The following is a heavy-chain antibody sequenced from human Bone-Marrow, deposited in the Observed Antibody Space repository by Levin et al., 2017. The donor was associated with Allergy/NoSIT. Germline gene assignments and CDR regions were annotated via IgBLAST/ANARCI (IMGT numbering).Heavy chain of an antibody. CDR2: IWYDGSNK. V-gene: IGHV3-33*01. D-gene: IGHD4-11*01. Sequence: GGSLRLSCAASGFTFSSYGMHWVRQAPGKGLEWVAVIWYDGSNKYYADSVKGRFTISRDNSKNTLYLQMNSLRAEDTAVYYCARPTVPLGYYMDVWGKGTTVTVSS. CDR1: GFTFSSYG. CDR3: ARPTVPLGYYMDV. J-gene: IGHJ6*03.